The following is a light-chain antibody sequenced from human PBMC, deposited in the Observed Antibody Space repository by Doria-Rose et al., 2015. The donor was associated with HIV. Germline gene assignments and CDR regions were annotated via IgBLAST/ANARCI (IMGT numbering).Light chain of an antibody. CDR2: DGA. J-gene: IGKJ1*01. CDR3: HQYGTSWT. Sequence: EIVLTQSPGTLSLSPGERATLSCRASQSFSSTYLAWYQQKPGQAPSLLIYDGATGATGIPDRFSASGSGTDFTLTINRLEPEDCALYYCHQYGTSWTFGQGTKVEI. V-gene: IGKV3-20*01. CDR1: QSFSSTY.